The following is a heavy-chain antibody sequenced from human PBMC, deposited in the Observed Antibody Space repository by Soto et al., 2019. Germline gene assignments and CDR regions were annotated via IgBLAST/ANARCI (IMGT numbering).Heavy chain of an antibody. CDR2: LGSADDP. CDR3: ARAYSGQLPRRADYYYAMDV. D-gene: IGHD2-2*01. CDR1: GFTFSTYD. J-gene: IGHJ6*02. V-gene: IGHV3-13*05. Sequence: VGSLRHSCAASGFTFSTYDMRWVRQAPGKGLEWVSALGSADDPYYLASVKGRFTISRENAKNSLYLQMNSLRAGDTAVYYCARAYSGQLPRRADYYYAMDVWGQGTTVTVSS.